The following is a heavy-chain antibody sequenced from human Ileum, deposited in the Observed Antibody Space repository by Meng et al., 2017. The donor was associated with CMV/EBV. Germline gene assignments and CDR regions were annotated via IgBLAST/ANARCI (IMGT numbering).Heavy chain of an antibody. CDR3: AKVAFTPPMKFLETPPGPYAS. V-gene: IGHV3-23*01. CDR1: GFTFSNYA. J-gene: IGHJ5*02. Sequence: GGSLRLSCAASGFTFSNYAMSWVRQAPGKGLEWVSSISGSGGSTYYGDSVKGRFIISRDSSEPTVYLHMNSLRVENTAIYYYAKVAFTPPMKFLETPPGPYASWGQGTLVTVSS. CDR2: ISGSGGST. D-gene: IGHD3-3*01.